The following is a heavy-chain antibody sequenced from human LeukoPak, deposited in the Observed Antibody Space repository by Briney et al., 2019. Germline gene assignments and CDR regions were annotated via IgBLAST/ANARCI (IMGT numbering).Heavy chain of an antibody. CDR2: INPNSGGT. D-gene: IGHD6-13*01. CDR3: ARVGFGEQQLVTNWFDP. CDR1: GYTFTGYY. V-gene: IGHV1-2*02. J-gene: IGHJ5*02. Sequence: GASVKVSCKASGYTFTGYYMHWVRQAPGQGLEWMGWINPNSGGTNYAQKFQGRVTMTRDTSISTAYMELSRLRSDDTAVYYCARVGFGEQQLVTNWFDPWGQGTLVTVSS.